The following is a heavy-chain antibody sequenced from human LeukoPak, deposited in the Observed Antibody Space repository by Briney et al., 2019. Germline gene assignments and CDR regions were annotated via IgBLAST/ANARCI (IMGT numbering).Heavy chain of an antibody. CDR3: ARDRGCSSTSCRHYYYGMDV. J-gene: IGHJ6*04. CDR2: IYYSGST. D-gene: IGHD2-2*01. CDR1: GGSISSGGYY. Sequence: SRTLSLTCTVSGGSISSGGYYWSWISQHPGKGLEWIGYIYYSGSTYYNPSLKSRVTISVDTSKNQFSLKLSSVTAADTAVYYCARDRGCSSTSCRHYYYGMDVWGKGTTVTVSS. V-gene: IGHV4-31*03.